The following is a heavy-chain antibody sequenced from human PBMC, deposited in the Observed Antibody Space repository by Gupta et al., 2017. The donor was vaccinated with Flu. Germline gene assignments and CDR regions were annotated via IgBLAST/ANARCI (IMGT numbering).Heavy chain of an antibody. CDR2: IIATFPTA. CDR1: GGTFSTLI. Sequence: QVQLVHSGAEVKKPGSSVKVSCKASGGTFSTLIVNWVRQAPGQGLEWMGGIIATFPTANYAQKFQGRVTITADISTSTAYLDVSSLTSEDTAVYYCATLRGCGGDCYYFDFWGQGTLVTVST. V-gene: IGHV1-69*06. J-gene: IGHJ4*02. D-gene: IGHD2-21*02. CDR3: ATLRGCGGDCYYFDF.